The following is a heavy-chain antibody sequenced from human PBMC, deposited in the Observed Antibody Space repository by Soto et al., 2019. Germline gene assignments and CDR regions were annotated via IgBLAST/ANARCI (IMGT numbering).Heavy chain of an antibody. J-gene: IGHJ4*02. CDR3: ARAGGLLLDY. Sequence: QVQLVESGGGVVQPGRSLRLSCAASGFTFSSYAMHCVRQAPGKGLEWVAVISYDGSNKYYADSVKGRFTISRDNSKNTLYLQMNSLRDEDTAVYYCARAGGLLLDYWGQGTLVTVSS. CDR2: ISYDGSNK. CDR1: GFTFSSYA. V-gene: IGHV3-30-3*01. D-gene: IGHD2-15*01.